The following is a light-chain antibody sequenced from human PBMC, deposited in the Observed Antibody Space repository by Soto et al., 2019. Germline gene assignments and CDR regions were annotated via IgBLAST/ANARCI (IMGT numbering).Light chain of an antibody. Sequence: DIQMTQSPSTLSASVGDRVTITCRASQSIGRWLAWYQQKPGKAPKVLIYDASTLKSGVPSRFSGSGSGTDFTLTISSLQPDDFAIYYYQQYNSYWTFGQGTKVDIK. CDR3: QQYNSYWT. J-gene: IGKJ1*01. CDR2: DAS. V-gene: IGKV1-5*01. CDR1: QSIGRW.